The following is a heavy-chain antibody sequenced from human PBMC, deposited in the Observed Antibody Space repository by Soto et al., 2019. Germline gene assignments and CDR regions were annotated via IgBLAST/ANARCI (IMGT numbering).Heavy chain of an antibody. Sequence: EVQLVESGGGLLKPGGSLTPSFAASGFTFSNAWMSWFRQAPGKGREWVGRIKSKTDGGTTDYAAPVKGRFTISRDDSKNRLYLQMNSLEMEDTAVYYCTNQRMTTITYFDYWGQGTLVTVSS. CDR2: IKSKTDGGTT. CDR3: TNQRMTTITYFDY. D-gene: IGHD4-4*01. V-gene: IGHV3-15*01. CDR1: GFTFSNAW. J-gene: IGHJ4*02.